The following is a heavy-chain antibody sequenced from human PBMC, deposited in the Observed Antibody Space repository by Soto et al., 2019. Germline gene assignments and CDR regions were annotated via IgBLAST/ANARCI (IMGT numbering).Heavy chain of an antibody. Sequence: GGSLRLSCAASGFIFSSHWMHWVRQAPGKGLVWVSHIGPDGSNMRDADSVQGRITTSRDNARNTLCLQMNSLRDEYTAVYYCVRDNNWSYAYWGQGILVTVSS. CDR1: GFIFSSHW. V-gene: IGHV3-74*01. CDR2: IGPDGSNM. CDR3: VRDNNWSYAY. D-gene: IGHD1-1*01. J-gene: IGHJ4*02.